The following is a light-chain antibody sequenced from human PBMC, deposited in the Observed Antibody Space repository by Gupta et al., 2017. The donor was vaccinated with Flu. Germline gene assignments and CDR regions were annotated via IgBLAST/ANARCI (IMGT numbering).Light chain of an antibody. CDR1: NSNIGGGT. Sequence: QSVLTQPPSASGTPGQRVTISCSGSNSNIGGGTVSWYQQLPGTAPKRRIYSNNERPSGVPDRFSGSKSVTSASLAISGLQSDDEADYDCAAWDDSLDGHVFGGGTKLTVL. V-gene: IGLV1-44*01. CDR3: AAWDDSLDGHV. J-gene: IGLJ3*02. CDR2: SNN.